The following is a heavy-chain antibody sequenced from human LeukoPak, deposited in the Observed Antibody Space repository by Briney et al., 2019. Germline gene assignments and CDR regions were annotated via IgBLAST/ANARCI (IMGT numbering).Heavy chain of an antibody. D-gene: IGHD3-3*01. CDR1: GYTFTSYG. CDR3: ARDNTDYDFWSGYWKNNWFDP. J-gene: IGHJ5*02. V-gene: IGHV1-18*01. Sequence: ASVRVSCKASGYTFTSYGISWVRQAPGQGLEWMGWISAYNGNTNYAQKLQGRVTMTTDTSTSTAYMELRSLRSDDTAVYYCARDNTDYDFWSGYWKNNWFDPWGQGTLVTVSS. CDR2: ISAYNGNT.